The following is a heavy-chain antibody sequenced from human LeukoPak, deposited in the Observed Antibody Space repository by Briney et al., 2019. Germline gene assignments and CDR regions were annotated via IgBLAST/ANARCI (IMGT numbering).Heavy chain of an antibody. V-gene: IGHV1-69*05. CDR3: AREAAAGTRVHDY. J-gene: IGHJ4*02. Sequence: SVKVSCKASGGTLSSYAISWVRQAPGQGLEWMGGIIPIFGTANYAQKFQGRVTMTTDTSTSTAYMELRSLRSDDTAVYYCAREAAAGTRVHDYWGQGTLVTVSS. CDR2: IIPIFGTA. D-gene: IGHD6-13*01. CDR1: GGTLSSYA.